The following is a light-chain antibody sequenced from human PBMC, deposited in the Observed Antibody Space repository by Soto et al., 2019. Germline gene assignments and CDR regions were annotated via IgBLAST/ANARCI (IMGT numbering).Light chain of an antibody. CDR2: GNN. CDR3: QSYDSSLSGSI. Sequence: QSVLTQPPSVSGAPGQRVTVSCTGSSSNIGAGYDVHWYQQLPGTAPKLLIYGNNNRPSGVPDRFSGSKSGTSASLAITGLQAEDEAVYHCQSYDSSLSGSIFGGGTKLTVL. V-gene: IGLV1-40*01. J-gene: IGLJ2*01. CDR1: SSNIGAGYD.